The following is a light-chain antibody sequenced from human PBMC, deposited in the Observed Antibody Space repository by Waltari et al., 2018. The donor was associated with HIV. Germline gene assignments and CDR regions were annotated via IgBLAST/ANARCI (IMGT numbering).Light chain of an antibody. CDR1: SSVICGYRF. Sequence: QSALTQPPSASGSPGQSFTISCPGRSSVICGYRFLSWYQQHPGKAPKLMIYEVKRPSVVPDRFSGSKSGNTASLTVSGLQAEDEADYFCSSYAANNDRLFGGGTKLTVL. V-gene: IGLV2-8*01. J-gene: IGLJ3*02. CDR2: EV. CDR3: SSYAANNDRL.